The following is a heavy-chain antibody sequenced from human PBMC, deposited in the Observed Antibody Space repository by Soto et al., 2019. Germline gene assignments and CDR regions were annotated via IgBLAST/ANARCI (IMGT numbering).Heavy chain of an antibody. V-gene: IGHV3-23*01. CDR2: ISRSGGST. CDR1: GFTFSSYA. J-gene: IGHJ6*03. CDR3: AKPIWFGEPPSSYYMDV. D-gene: IGHD3-10*01. Sequence: PGGSLRLSCAASGFTFSSYAMNWVRQAPGKGLEWVSAISRSGGSTYYADSVKGRFTISRDNSKNTLYVQMNNLRAEDTAIYYCAKPIWFGEPPSSYYMDVWGKGTTVTVSS.